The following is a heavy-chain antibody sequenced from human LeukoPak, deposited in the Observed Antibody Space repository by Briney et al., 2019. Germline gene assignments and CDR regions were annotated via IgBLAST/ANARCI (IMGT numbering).Heavy chain of an antibody. CDR1: GFTFSSYA. CDR3: AKGTHSGYDYFDY. CDR2: ISGSGGST. D-gene: IGHD5-12*01. J-gene: IGHJ4*02. V-gene: IGHV3-23*01. Sequence: GGSLRLSCAASGFTFSSYAMSWVRQAPGKGLEWVSAISGSGGSTYYADSVKGRFTISRANSKTTLYLQMNSLRAEDTAVYYCAKGTHSGYDYFDYWGQGNLVTVSS.